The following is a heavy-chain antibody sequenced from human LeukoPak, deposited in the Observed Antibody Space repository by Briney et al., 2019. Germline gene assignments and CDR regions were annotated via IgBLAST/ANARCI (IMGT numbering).Heavy chain of an antibody. J-gene: IGHJ4*02. Sequence: SETLSLTCTVSGYSISSGYYWGWIRQPPGKGLEWIGSIYHSGSTYYNPSLKSRVTISVDTFKNQFSLKLSSVTAADTAVYYCARGGGITMIVVVSHFDYWGQGTLVTVSS. CDR1: GYSISSGYY. V-gene: IGHV4-38-2*02. CDR2: IYHSGST. D-gene: IGHD3-22*01. CDR3: ARGGGITMIVVVSHFDY.